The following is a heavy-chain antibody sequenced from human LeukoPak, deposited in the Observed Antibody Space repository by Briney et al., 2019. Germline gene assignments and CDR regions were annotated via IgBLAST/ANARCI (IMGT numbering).Heavy chain of an antibody. Sequence: PSETLSLTCTVSGGSISSYYWSWIRQPPGKGLEWIGYIYYSGSTNYNPSLKSRVTISVDTSKNQFSLRLSSVTAADTAVYYCARDSGTTGEVKFDPWGQGTLVTVSS. CDR3: ARDSGTTGEVKFDP. D-gene: IGHD3-10*01. CDR2: IYYSGST. J-gene: IGHJ5*02. V-gene: IGHV4-59*01. CDR1: GGSISSYY.